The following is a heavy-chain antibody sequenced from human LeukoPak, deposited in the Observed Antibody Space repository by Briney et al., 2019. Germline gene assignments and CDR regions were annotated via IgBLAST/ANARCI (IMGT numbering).Heavy chain of an antibody. J-gene: IGHJ4*02. Sequence: SGGSLRLSCAASGFTFSSYSMNWVRQAPGKGLEWISYIGPSSVNIGYADSVKGRCTVSRDNAKNSLFLQMNSLTDEDTAVYYCARDTVAGTSFGIDYWGQGTLVTVSS. CDR2: IGPSSVNI. CDR3: ARDTVAGTSFGIDY. V-gene: IGHV3-48*02. CDR1: GFTFSSYS. D-gene: IGHD6-19*01.